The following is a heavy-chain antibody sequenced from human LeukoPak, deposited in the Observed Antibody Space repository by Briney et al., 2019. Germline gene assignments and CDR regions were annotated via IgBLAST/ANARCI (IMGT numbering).Heavy chain of an antibody. CDR1: GYTFTGYY. J-gene: IGHJ4*02. Sequence: ASVKVSCKASGYTFTGYYMHWVRQAPGQGLEWMGIINPSGGSTSYAQKFQGRVTMTRDTSTSTVYMELSSLRSEDTAVYYCARSTYNYDQFDYWGQGTLVTVSS. CDR3: ARSTYNYDQFDY. V-gene: IGHV1-46*01. CDR2: INPSGGST. D-gene: IGHD5-18*01.